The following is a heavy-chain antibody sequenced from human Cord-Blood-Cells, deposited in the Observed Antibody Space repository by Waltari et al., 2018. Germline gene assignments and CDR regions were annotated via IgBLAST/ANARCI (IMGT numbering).Heavy chain of an antibody. Sequence: QVQLVQSGDEVKNPGSSVKVSSKASGGTSSSYAISWVRQAPGQGLEWMGGIIPIFGTANYAQKFQGRVTITADESTSTAYMELSSLRSEDTAVYYCASGSSSWYYFDYWGQGTLVTVSS. V-gene: IGHV1-69*01. D-gene: IGHD6-13*01. CDR1: GGTSSSYA. CDR3: ASGSSSWYYFDY. J-gene: IGHJ4*02. CDR2: IIPIFGTA.